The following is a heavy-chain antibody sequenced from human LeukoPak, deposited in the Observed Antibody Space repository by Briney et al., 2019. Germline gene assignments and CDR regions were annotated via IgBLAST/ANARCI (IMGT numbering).Heavy chain of an antibody. D-gene: IGHD2-15*01. CDR2: IYSGGST. CDR3: ARFYSRSGGYFDY. Sequence: PGGSLRLSCAASGFTFSSYAMNWVRQAPGKGLEWVSVIYSGGSTYYADSVKGRFTISRDNSKNTLYLQMNSLRAEDTAVYYCARFYSRSGGYFDYWGQGTLVTVSS. CDR1: GFTFSSYA. J-gene: IGHJ4*02. V-gene: IGHV3-53*01.